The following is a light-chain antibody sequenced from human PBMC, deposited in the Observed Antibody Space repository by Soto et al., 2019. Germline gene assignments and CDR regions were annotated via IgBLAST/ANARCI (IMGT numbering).Light chain of an antibody. CDR1: ESVLYSSNNKNY. Sequence: IVITHSPDSLSVFLGDMSTINCKFSESVLYSSNNKNYLAWYQQKPGQPPKLLIYWASTRESGVPDRFSGSGSGTDFTLTISSLQAEDVAVYYCQQYYSTPLTFGGGTKVDI. V-gene: IGKV4-1*01. J-gene: IGKJ4*01. CDR2: WAS. CDR3: QQYYSTPLT.